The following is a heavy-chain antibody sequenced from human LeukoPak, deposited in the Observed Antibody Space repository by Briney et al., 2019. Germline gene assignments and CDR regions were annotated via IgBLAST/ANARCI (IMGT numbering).Heavy chain of an antibody. V-gene: IGHV1-46*01. Sequence: ASVKVSCKASGYTFTSYAISWVRQAPGQGLEWMGIINPSGGSTSYAQKFQGRVTMTRDTSTSTVYMELSSLRSEDTAVYYCARVGEYVWGSYRPTFDYWGQGTLVTVSS. CDR3: ARVGEYVWGSYRPTFDY. J-gene: IGHJ4*02. CDR1: GYTFTSYA. D-gene: IGHD3-16*02. CDR2: INPSGGST.